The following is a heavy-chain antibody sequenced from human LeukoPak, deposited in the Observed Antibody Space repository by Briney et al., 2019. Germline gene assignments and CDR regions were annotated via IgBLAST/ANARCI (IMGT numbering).Heavy chain of an antibody. V-gene: IGHV1-18*01. CDR1: GYTFTSYD. Sequence: ASVKVSCKASGYTFTSYDINWVRQATGQGLEWMGWMNPNSGNSNYAQKLQGRVTMTTDTSTSTAYMELRSLRSDDTAVYYCARAYCSSTSCYDWFDPWGQGTLVTVSS. CDR2: MNPNSGNS. J-gene: IGHJ5*02. CDR3: ARAYCSSTSCYDWFDP. D-gene: IGHD2-2*01.